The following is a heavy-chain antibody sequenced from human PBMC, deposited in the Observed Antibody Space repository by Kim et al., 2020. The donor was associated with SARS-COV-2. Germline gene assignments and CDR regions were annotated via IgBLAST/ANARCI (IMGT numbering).Heavy chain of an antibody. Sequence: YEDSVKGRFTNSRDTAKNSLYLQMNSLRAEDTAVYYCARDLVNGRQRGGYWGQGTLVTVSS. CDR3: ARDLVNGRQRGGY. V-gene: IGHV3-21*01. D-gene: IGHD6-13*01. J-gene: IGHJ4*02.